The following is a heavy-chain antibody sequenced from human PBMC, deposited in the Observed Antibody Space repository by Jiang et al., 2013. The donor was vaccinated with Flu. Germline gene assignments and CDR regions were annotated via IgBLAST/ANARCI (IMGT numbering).Heavy chain of an antibody. Sequence: SGAEVKKPGASVKVSCKTSGYSFTNYGLAWVRQAPGRGPEWLGWISGYNGDTVYAQSLQGRVTMTTDTSTNTAYMELRSLRSDDTAVYYCAREGFCSANACFNTAAQDHWGQGTLVTVSS. V-gene: IGHV1-18*01. CDR1: GYSFTNYG. J-gene: IGHJ4*02. CDR3: AREGFCSANACFNTAAQDH. CDR2: ISGYNGDT. D-gene: IGHD2-15*01.